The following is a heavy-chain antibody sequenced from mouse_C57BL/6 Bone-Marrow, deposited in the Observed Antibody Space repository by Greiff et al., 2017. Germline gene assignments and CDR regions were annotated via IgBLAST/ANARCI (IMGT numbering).Heavy chain of an antibody. Sequence: VQLQQSGAELVRPGASVKLSCTASGFNIKDDYMHWVKQRPEQGLEWIGWIDPENGDTEYASKFQGKATITAATSSNTAYLQLSSLTSEDTAVXYSTTHITTVVATEYLDYWGQGTTLTVSS. D-gene: IGHD1-1*01. CDR2: IDPENGDT. J-gene: IGHJ2*01. CDR1: GFNIKDDY. V-gene: IGHV14-4*01. CDR3: TTHITTVVATEYLDY.